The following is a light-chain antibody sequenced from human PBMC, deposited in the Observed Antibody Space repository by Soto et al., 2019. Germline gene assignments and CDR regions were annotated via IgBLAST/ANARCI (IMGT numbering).Light chain of an antibody. CDR2: GAS. V-gene: IGKV3-20*01. Sequence: EIVLTQSPGTLSLSPGERATLSCRASQSVRSSYLAWYQQKPGQAPRLLIYGASSRATGIPDRFSGSGSGTDFTLTISRLEPEDFGVYYCQQYGSSPLLTFGGGTKVEIK. CDR3: QQYGSSPLLT. J-gene: IGKJ4*01. CDR1: QSVRSSY.